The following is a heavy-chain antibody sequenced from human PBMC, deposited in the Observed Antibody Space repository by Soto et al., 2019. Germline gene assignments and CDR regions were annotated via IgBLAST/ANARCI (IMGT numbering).Heavy chain of an antibody. V-gene: IGHV3-23*01. J-gene: IGHJ4*02. CDR2: ISGRGDEI. CDR1: GITFSDFA. Sequence: PGGSLRLSCAASGITFSDFAMAWLRQTTGKGLEWVSTISGRGDEIYYADSVKGRFTISRDNSRSTLYLQMNSLRAEDTAVYFCAKDDFDYWGQGTLVTVSS. CDR3: AKDDFDY.